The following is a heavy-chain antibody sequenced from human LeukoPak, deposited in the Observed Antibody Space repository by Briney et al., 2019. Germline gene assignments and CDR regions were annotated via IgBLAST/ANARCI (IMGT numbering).Heavy chain of an antibody. CDR2: IYYSGST. CDR1: GGSISSYY. V-gene: IGHV4-59*01. CDR3: ARTESSSWYSYFYYYYMDV. J-gene: IGHJ6*03. D-gene: IGHD6-13*01. Sequence: SETLSLTCTVSGGSISSYYWSWIRQPPGKGLEWIGYIYYSGSTNYNPSLKSRVTISVDTSKNQFSLKLSFVTAADTAVYYCARTESSSWYSYFYYYYMDVWGKGTTVTVSS.